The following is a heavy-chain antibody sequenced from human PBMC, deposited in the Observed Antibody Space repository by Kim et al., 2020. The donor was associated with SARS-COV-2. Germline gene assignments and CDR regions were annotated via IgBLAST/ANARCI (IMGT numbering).Heavy chain of an antibody. CDR1: GYTFTSYG. CDR3: VVDSSSYYFDY. D-gene: IGHD6-13*01. J-gene: IGHJ4*02. CDR2: ISAYNGNT. V-gene: IGHV1-18*01. Sequence: ASVKVSCKASGYTFTSYGISWVRQAPGQGLEWMGWISAYNGNTNYAQKLQGRVTMTTDTSTSTAYMELRSLRSDDTAVYYCVVDSSSYYFDYWGQGTLVTVSS.